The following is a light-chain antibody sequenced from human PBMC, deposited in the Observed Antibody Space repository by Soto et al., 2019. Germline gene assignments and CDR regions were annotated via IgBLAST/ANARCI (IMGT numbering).Light chain of an antibody. V-gene: IGKV1-27*01. CDR1: QCISNS. Sequence: IQMTQSPSSLSASVGGRVTITCRASQCISNSLAWYQQKPGKVPKLLIYAASTLQSGVPSRFSCSGSGTDFTLTISSLQPEDVATYYCQKYNSAPPWTFGQGTK. J-gene: IGKJ1*01. CDR3: QKYNSAPPWT. CDR2: AAS.